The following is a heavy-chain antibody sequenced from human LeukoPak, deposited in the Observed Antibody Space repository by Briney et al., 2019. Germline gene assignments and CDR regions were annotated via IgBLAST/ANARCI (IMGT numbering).Heavy chain of an antibody. CDR3: ARASGYSSGATFDY. CDR2: IYTSGST. CDR1: GGSISSGSYY. V-gene: IGHV4-61*02. D-gene: IGHD6-19*01. Sequence: PSQTLSLTCTVSGGSISSGSYYWSWIRQPAGKGLEWIGRIYTSGSTNYNPSLKSRVTISVDTSKNQFSLKLSSVTAADTAVYYCARASGYSSGATFDYWGQGTLVTVSS. J-gene: IGHJ4*02.